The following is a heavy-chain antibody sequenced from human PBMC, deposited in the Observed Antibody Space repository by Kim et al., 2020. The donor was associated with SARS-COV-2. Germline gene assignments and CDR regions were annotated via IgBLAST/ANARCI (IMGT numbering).Heavy chain of an antibody. CDR1: GFTFSSYA. D-gene: IGHD3-16*01. Sequence: GGSLRLSCAASGFTFSSYAMHWVRQAPGKGLEWVAVISYDGSNKYYADSVKGRFTISRDNSKNTLYLQMNSLRAEDTAVYYCARDPRFGEIDYWGQGTLVTVSS. V-gene: IGHV3-30*04. J-gene: IGHJ4*02. CDR3: ARDPRFGEIDY. CDR2: ISYDGSNK.